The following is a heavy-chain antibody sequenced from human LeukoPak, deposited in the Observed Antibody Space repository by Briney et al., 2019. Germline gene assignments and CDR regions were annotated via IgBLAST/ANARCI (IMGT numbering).Heavy chain of an antibody. CDR3: ARDSILFDP. Sequence: SETLSLTCTVSGGSISSYYWSWIRQPPGKGLEWIGYIYYSGSTNYNPPLKSRVTISVDTSKNQFSLKLSSVTAADTAVYYCARDSILFDPWGQGTLVTVSS. CDR2: IYYSGST. D-gene: IGHD3-9*01. CDR1: GGSISSYY. J-gene: IGHJ5*02. V-gene: IGHV4-59*01.